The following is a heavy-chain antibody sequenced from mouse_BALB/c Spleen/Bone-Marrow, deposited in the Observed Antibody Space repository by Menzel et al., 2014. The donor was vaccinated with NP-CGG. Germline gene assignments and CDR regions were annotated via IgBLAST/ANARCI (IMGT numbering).Heavy chain of an antibody. CDR1: GYTFTSYW. D-gene: IGHD2-3*01. CDR2: INPSTGYT. Sequence: VQLQQSGAELAKPGASVKMSCKASGYTFTSYWIHWIKQRPGQGLEWLGYINPSTGYTEYNQKFKDKATLTADKSSSTAYMQLTSLTSDDSAVYYCAGFYDGYYLPLDYWGQGTTLTVSS. J-gene: IGHJ2*01. CDR3: AGFYDGYYLPLDY. V-gene: IGHV1-7*01.